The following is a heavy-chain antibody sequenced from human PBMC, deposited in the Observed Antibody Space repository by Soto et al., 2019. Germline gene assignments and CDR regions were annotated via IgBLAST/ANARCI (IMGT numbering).Heavy chain of an antibody. Sequence: QVQLVQSGAEVKKPGSSVKVSCKASGGTFSSYAISWVRRAPGQGLEWMGGIIPVFGTAKYARKYQGRVTITADESTSTAYMELGSLRSEDTAVYYCAREGGIAVAGTPDYWGQGTLVTVSS. CDR3: AREGGIAVAGTPDY. V-gene: IGHV1-69*01. CDR1: GGTFSSYA. D-gene: IGHD6-19*01. CDR2: IIPVFGTA. J-gene: IGHJ4*02.